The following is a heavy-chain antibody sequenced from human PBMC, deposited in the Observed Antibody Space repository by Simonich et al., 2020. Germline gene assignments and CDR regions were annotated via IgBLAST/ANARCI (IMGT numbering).Heavy chain of an antibody. D-gene: IGHD3-10*01. CDR2: ISSSSSYI. V-gene: IGHV3-21*01. CDR1: GFTFISYS. J-gene: IGHJ4*02. Sequence: GGGLVKPGGSLRLSCAASGFTFISYSINWVRQAPGKGLEWVSYISSSSSYIYYADSVKGRFTSSRDNAKNSLYLQMNSLRAEDTAVYYCARDTSYYGSGSYYFDYWGQGTLVTVSS. CDR3: ARDTSYYGSGSYYFDY.